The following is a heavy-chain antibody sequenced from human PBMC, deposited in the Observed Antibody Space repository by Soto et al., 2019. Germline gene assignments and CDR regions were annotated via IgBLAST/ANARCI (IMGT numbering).Heavy chain of an antibody. CDR1: GGSFSGYY. J-gene: IGHJ4*02. D-gene: IGHD5-18*01. V-gene: IGHV4-34*01. Sequence: PSETLSLTCAVYGGSFSGYYWSWIRQPPGKRLEWIGEINHSGSTNYNPSLKSRVAISLDTSKNQFSLKVTSVTAADTAVYYCARSGYSYGPNPLLYWGQGTLVTVSS. CDR2: INHSGST. CDR3: ARSGYSYGPNPLLY.